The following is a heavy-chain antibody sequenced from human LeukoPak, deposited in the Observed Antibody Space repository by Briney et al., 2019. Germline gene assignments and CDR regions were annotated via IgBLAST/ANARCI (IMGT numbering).Heavy chain of an antibody. J-gene: IGHJ5*02. D-gene: IGHD5-18*01. CDR3: ARDAFSGYSYGYGP. CDR2: ISGSGGST. V-gene: IGHV3-23*01. CDR1: GFTFSSYA. Sequence: GGSLRLSCAASGFTFSSYAMSWVRQAPGKGLEWVSAISGSGGSTYYADSVKGRFTISRDNSKNTLYLQMNSLRAEDTAVYYCARDAFSGYSYGYGPWGQGTLVTVSS.